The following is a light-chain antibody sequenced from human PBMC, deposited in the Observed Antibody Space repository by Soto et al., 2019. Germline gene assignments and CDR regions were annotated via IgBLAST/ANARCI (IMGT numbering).Light chain of an antibody. CDR2: DVS. V-gene: IGLV2-14*01. J-gene: IGLJ2*01. Sequence: QSALTQPASVSGSPGQSITISCTGTSSDVGGYNYVSWYQQLPGKAPRLMIYDVSLRPSGISYRFSGSKSGNTASLTISGLQAEDEADYYCSSYTSITTVVFGGGTKLTVL. CDR1: SSDVGGYNY. CDR3: SSYTSITTVV.